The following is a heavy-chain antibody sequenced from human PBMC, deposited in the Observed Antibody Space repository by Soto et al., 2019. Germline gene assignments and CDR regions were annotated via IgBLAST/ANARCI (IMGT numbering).Heavy chain of an antibody. CDR1: GYTFTGYY. V-gene: IGHV1-2*04. D-gene: IGHD2-2*01. CDR3: ARGNCSSTSCDYYYYYGMDV. CDR2: INPNSGGT. J-gene: IGHJ6*02. Sequence: QVQLVQSGAEVKKPGASVKVSCKASGYTFTGYYMHWVRQAPGQGLEWMGWINPNSGGTNYGQKFQGWVTMIRDTAISTAYMELSRLRSDDTAVYYCARGNCSSTSCDYYYYYGMDVWGQGTTVTVSS.